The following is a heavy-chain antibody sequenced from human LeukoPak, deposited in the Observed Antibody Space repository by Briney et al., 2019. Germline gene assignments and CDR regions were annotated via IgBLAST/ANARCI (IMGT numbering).Heavy chain of an antibody. CDR3: ARAGYSSSLGY. CDR1: GGSFSGYY. CDR2: INHSGST. D-gene: IGHD6-13*01. Sequence: NPSETLSLTCAVYGGSFSGYYWSWIRQPPGKGLEWIGEINHSGSTNYNPSLKSRVTISVDTSKNQFSLKLSSVTAADTAVYYCARAGYSSSLGYWGQGTLVTVSS. J-gene: IGHJ4*02. V-gene: IGHV4-34*01.